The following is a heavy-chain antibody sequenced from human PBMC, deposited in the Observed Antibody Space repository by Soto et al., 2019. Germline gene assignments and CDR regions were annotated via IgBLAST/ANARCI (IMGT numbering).Heavy chain of an antibody. J-gene: IGHJ6*02. CDR1: GFTFNTYG. Sequence: GGSLRVSCTTSGFTFNTYGMHWVRQAPCKGLEWVAIIWYDGSNKYYADSVKGRFTISRDNSRNTLYLQMNSLRAEDTALYYCARADCTGAYCYSWPFNYGVDVWGQGTTVTVSS. D-gene: IGHD2-15*01. CDR2: IWYDGSNK. V-gene: IGHV3-33*08. CDR3: ARADCTGAYCYSWPFNYGVDV.